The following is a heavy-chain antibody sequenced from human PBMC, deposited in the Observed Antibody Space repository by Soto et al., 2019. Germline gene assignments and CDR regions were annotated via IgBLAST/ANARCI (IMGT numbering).Heavy chain of an antibody. J-gene: IGHJ4*02. V-gene: IGHV3-66*01. CDR3: ARARTYSGYEISANWATNFDY. CDR2: IYSGGST. D-gene: IGHD5-12*01. CDR1: GFTVSSNY. Sequence: PGGSLRLSCAASGFTVSSNYMSWVRQAPGKGLEWVSVIYSGGSTYYADSVRGRFTISRDNSKNTLYLQMNSLRAEDTAVYYCARARTYSGYEISANWATNFDYWGQGTLVTVSS.